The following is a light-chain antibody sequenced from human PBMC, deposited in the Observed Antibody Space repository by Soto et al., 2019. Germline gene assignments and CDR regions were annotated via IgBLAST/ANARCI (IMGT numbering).Light chain of an antibody. CDR1: QSISSF. J-gene: IGKJ1*01. Sequence: ETVLTQSPATLSLSPGERATLSCRASQSISSFLAWYQQKPGQAPRLLIYDASNRATGVPARFSGSGSGTDFTLTISSLEPEDFAVYYCQQRTNWAWTFGQGTKVEIK. V-gene: IGKV3-11*01. CDR3: QQRTNWAWT. CDR2: DAS.